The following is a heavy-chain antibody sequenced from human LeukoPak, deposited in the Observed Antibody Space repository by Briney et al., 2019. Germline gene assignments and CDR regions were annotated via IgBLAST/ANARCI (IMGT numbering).Heavy chain of an antibody. Sequence: PSETLSLTCTVSGGSISSSSYFWGWIRQPPGKGLEWIGSIYYSGGTYYNPSLKSRVTISVDTSKNQFSLKLSSVTAADTAVYYCAEIVGATTAFDYWGQGTLVTVSS. CDR2: IYYSGGT. J-gene: IGHJ4*02. CDR1: GGSISSSSYF. V-gene: IGHV4-39*01. CDR3: AEIVGATTAFDY. D-gene: IGHD1-26*01.